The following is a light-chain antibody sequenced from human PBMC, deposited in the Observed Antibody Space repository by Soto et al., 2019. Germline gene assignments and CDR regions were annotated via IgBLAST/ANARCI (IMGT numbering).Light chain of an antibody. Sequence: QSVLTQPPSASGTPGQRVTISCSGSSSNIGTNTVIWYQQLPGAAPKLLIYSDNQRPSGVPDRFAGSKSGTSASLAISGLQSEDEADYSCAAGDASLVVFGGGTKLTVL. V-gene: IGLV1-44*01. J-gene: IGLJ2*01. CDR1: SSNIGTNT. CDR3: AAGDASLVV. CDR2: SDN.